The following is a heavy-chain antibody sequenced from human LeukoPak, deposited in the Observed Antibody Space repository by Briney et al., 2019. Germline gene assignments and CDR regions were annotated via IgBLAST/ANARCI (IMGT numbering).Heavy chain of an antibody. J-gene: IGHJ5*02. CDR3: ARALYGSGSYYVT. CDR2: IYSGGST. Sequence: GGSLRLSCAASGFTVGSNYMSWVRQAPGKGLEWVSVIYSGGSTYYADSVKGRFTISRDNSKNTLYLQMDSLRAEDTAVYYCARALYGSGSYYVTWGQGTLVTVSS. D-gene: IGHD3-10*01. CDR1: GFTVGSNY. V-gene: IGHV3-66*01.